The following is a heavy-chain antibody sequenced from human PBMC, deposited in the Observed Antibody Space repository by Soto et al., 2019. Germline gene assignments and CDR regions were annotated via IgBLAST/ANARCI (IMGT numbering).Heavy chain of an antibody. CDR1: GGTFISYA. J-gene: IGHJ6*02. CDR2: ISGSGGST. CDR3: AKDLPYYDTQSGMDV. V-gene: IGHV3-23*01. D-gene: IGHD3-22*01. Sequence: GGSLRLSCAASGGTFISYAMSWVRQAPGKGLEWVSAISGSGGSTYYADSVKGRFTISRDNSKNTLYLQMNSLRAEDTAVYYCAKDLPYYDTQSGMDVWGQGTTVTVSS.